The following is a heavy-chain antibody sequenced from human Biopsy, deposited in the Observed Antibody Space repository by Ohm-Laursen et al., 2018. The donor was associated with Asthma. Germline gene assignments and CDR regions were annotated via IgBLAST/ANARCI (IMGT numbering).Heavy chain of an antibody. V-gene: IGHV2-70*04. Sequence: PTQTLTLTCSFSGFSLSSSGANVNWIRQPPGKALEWLARIDWEEDKFYSTSLRTRLTISKGSSEDQVVLTMTNMGPVDTATHYCTRHNDYWGPGILVTVSS. D-gene: IGHD1-14*01. CDR3: TRHNDY. CDR1: GFSLSSSGAN. CDR2: IDWEEDK. J-gene: IGHJ4*02.